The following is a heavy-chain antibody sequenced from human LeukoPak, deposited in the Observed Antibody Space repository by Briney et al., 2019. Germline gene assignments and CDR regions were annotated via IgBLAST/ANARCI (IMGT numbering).Heavy chain of an antibody. Sequence: SETLSLTCAVYGGSFSGYYWSWIRQPPGKGLEWIGGINHSGSTNYNPSLKSRVTISVDTSKNQFSLKLSSVTAADTAVYYCARYQSGYYLDYWGQGTLVTVSS. CDR3: ARYQSGYYLDY. CDR1: GGSFSGYY. D-gene: IGHD3-3*01. J-gene: IGHJ4*02. V-gene: IGHV4-34*01. CDR2: INHSGST.